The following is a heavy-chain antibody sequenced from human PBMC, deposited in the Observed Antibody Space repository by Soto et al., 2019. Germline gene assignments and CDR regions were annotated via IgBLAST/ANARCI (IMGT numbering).Heavy chain of an antibody. CDR2: IKQDGSEK. V-gene: IGHV3-7*03. J-gene: IGHJ4*02. D-gene: IGHD5-12*01. CDR1: GLTFNNYW. CDR3: ARQRWLQLRYFDY. Sequence: LRLSCGASGLTFNNYWMSCVLQAPGKGLEWVANIKQDGSEKNYVDSVKGRFTISRDKAKNSLYLEMKRLRAEDTAVYYCARQRWLQLRYFDYWGQGTQVTVSS.